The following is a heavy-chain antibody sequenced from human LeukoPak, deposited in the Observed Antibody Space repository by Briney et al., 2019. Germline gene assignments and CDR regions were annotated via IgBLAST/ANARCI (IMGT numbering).Heavy chain of an antibody. CDR1: GFTLSNYA. J-gene: IGHJ2*01. V-gene: IGHV3-23*01. CDR3: AKDVLRLNYGYFDL. CDR2: ISYSSGSI. Sequence: GGSLRLSCAASGFTLSNYAMSWVRQAPGKGPEWVAGISYSSGSIYYSDSVKGRFTISRDNSKNTLYLQMNSLRVDDTAVYYCAKDVLRLNYGYFDLWGRGTLVSVSS. D-gene: IGHD2-21*02.